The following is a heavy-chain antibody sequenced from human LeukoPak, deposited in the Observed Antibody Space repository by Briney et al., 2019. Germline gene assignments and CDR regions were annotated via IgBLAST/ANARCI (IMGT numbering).Heavy chain of an antibody. J-gene: IGHJ4*02. D-gene: IGHD3-10*01. V-gene: IGHV3-9*01. Sequence: GRSLRLSCAASGFTFDDYAMHWVGQAPGKGLEWVSGISWNSGSIGYADSVKGRFTISRDNAKNSLYLQMNSLRAEDTALYYCAKDFSPDYYGSGSYSDYWGQGTLVTVSS. CDR3: AKDFSPDYYGSGSYSDY. CDR1: GFTFDDYA. CDR2: ISWNSGSI.